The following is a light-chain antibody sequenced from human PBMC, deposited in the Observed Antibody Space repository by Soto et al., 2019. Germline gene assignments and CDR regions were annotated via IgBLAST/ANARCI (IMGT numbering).Light chain of an antibody. Sequence: EIVLTQSPGTLSLSQGERATLSCRASQSVSSSYLAWYQQKPGQAPRLLIYGASSRATGIPDRFSGSGSGTDFTLTISRLEPEDFAVYYCQQYDSSPITFGQGTRLEIK. V-gene: IGKV3-20*01. CDR1: QSVSSSY. CDR2: GAS. CDR3: QQYDSSPIT. J-gene: IGKJ5*01.